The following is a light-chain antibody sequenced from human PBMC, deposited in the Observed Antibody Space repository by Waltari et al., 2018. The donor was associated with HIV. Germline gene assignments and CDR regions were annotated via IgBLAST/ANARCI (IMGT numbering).Light chain of an antibody. CDR3: QQYNNWPLT. CDR1: QSVSRN. J-gene: IGKJ5*01. V-gene: IGKV3-15*01. CDR2: GAS. Sequence: EIVMTQSPATLSVSPGERATLSCRASQSVSRNLAWYQQKPGQAPRPLIYGASTRATAIPARFSGSGSGTEFTLTISSLQSEDFAVYYCQQYNNWPLTFGQGTRLEIK.